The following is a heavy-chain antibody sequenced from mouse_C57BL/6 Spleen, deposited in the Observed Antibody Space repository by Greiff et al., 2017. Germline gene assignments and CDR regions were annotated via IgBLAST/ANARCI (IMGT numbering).Heavy chain of an antibody. CDR1: GYAFSSYW. CDR3: ARRGTTECFDY. V-gene: IGHV1-80*01. CDR2: IYPGDGDT. J-gene: IGHJ2*01. D-gene: IGHD1-1*01. Sequence: VQLQQSGAELVKPGASVKISCKASGYAFSSYWMNWVKQRPGRGLEWIGQIYPGDGDTNYNGKFKGKATLTADKASSTAYMQLSSLSLKYSAVEFCARRGTTECFDYWGQGTTLTVSS.